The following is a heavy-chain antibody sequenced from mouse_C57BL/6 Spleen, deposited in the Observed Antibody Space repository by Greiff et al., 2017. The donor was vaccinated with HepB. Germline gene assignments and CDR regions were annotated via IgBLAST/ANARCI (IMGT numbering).Heavy chain of an antibody. CDR3: TRAQAFAY. J-gene: IGHJ3*01. CDR1: GYTFTDYE. V-gene: IGHV1-15*01. CDR2: IDPETGGT. Sequence: VQLQQSGAELVRPGASVTLSCKASGYTFTDYEMHWVKQTPVHGLEWIGAIDPETGGTAYNQKFKGKAILTADKSSSTAYMELRSLTSEDSAVYYCTRAQAFAYWGQGTLVTVSA. D-gene: IGHD3-2*02.